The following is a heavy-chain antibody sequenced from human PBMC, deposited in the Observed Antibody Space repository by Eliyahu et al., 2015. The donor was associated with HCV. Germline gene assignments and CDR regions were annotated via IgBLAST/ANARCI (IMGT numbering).Heavy chain of an antibody. CDR3: ARGLWRAWYFDL. V-gene: IGHV1-2*02. D-gene: IGHD2-21*01. CDR2: INPNSGDT. Sequence: QVQLVHSGAEVKKPGASVKVSCKASGYTFTGYYMHWVRQSPGQGLEWMGWINPNSGDTNYAQKFQGRVTMTRDTSIGTAYMELSRLTSDDTAIYFCARGLWRAWYFDLWGRGTVVTVSS. CDR1: GYTFTGYY. J-gene: IGHJ2*01.